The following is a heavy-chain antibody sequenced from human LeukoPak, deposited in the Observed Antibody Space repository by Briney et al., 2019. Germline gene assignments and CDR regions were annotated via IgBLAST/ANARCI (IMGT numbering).Heavy chain of an antibody. CDR3: ARGGPDTAMDY. CDR1: GFTFDDYG. D-gene: IGHD5-18*01. Sequence: GSLRLSCAASGFTFDDYGMSWVRQAPGKGLEWVSGINWNGGSTGYADSVEGRFTISRDNAKNSLYLQMNSLRAEDTALYHCARGGPDTAMDYWGQGTLVTVSS. J-gene: IGHJ4*02. V-gene: IGHV3-20*01. CDR2: INWNGGST.